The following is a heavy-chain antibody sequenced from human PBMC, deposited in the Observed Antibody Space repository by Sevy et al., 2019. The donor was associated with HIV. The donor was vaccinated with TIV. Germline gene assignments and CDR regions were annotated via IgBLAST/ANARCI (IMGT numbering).Heavy chain of an antibody. CDR1: GGTFSSYA. J-gene: IGHJ3*01. V-gene: IGHV1-69*13. CDR3: AGSFDSEGAFDV. Sequence: ASVKVCCKASGGTFSSYAINWVRQAPGQGLEWMGGFIPIFGTANYAQKFQGRVTTTADESTSTAYMELSSLRSEDTAVYYWAGSFDSEGAFDVCGQGTMVTVSS. CDR2: FIPIFGTA.